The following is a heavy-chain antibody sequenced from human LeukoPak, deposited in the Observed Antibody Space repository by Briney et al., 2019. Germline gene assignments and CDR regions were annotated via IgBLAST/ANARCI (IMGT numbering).Heavy chain of an antibody. V-gene: IGHV3-66*01. Sequence: GGSLRLSCAAYGFTFSIYAMSWVRQAPGKGLEWVSVIYSGGSTYYADSVKGRFTISRDNSKNTLYLQMNSLRAEDTAVYYCARGYGMDVWGQGTTVTVSS. CDR2: IYSGGST. CDR1: GFTFSIYA. CDR3: ARGYGMDV. J-gene: IGHJ6*02.